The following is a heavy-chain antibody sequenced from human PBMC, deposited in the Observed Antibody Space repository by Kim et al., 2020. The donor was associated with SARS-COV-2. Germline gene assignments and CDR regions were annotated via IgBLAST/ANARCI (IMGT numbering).Heavy chain of an antibody. V-gene: IGHV3-21*01. Sequence: IYYADSVKGRFTISRDNAKNSLYLQMNSLRAEETAVYYCARDLGATLPDYWGQGTLVTVSS. CDR2: I. D-gene: IGHD1-26*01. CDR3: ARDLGATLPDY. J-gene: IGHJ4*02.